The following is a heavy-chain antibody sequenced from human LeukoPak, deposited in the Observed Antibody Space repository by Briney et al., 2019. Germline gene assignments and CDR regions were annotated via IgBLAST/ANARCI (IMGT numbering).Heavy chain of an antibody. J-gene: IGHJ3*02. CDR2: IFSGGST. Sequence: PGRSLRLSCAASGFTVSSNYMSWVRQAPGKGLEWDSVIFSGGSTYYADSVKGRFTISRDNSKNTLYLQMNSLRAEDTAVYYCARGSHAGREAFDIWGQGTRVTVSS. V-gene: IGHV3-66*02. CDR1: GFTVSSNY. D-gene: IGHD2-2*01. CDR3: ARGSHAGREAFDI.